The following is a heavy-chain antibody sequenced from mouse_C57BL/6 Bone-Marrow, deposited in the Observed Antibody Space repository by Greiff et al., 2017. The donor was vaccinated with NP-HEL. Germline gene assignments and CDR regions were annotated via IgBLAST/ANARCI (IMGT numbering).Heavy chain of an antibody. CDR1: GYTFTDYY. D-gene: IGHD2-4*01. J-gene: IGHJ2*01. V-gene: IGHV1-26*01. CDR3: ARVFDYGFDY. Sequence: VQLHQSGPELVKPGASVKISCKASGYTFTDYYMNWVKQSHGKSLEWIGDINPNNGGTSYNQKFKGKATLTVDKSSSTAYMELRSLTSEDSAVYYCARVFDYGFDYWGQGTTLTVSS. CDR2: INPNNGGT.